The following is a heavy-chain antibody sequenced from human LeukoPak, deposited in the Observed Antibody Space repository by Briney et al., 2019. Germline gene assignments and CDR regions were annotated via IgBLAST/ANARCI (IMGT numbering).Heavy chain of an antibody. Sequence: RSSETLSLTCTVSGGSISGYYWGWIRQPPGKGLEWIGSIYHSGSTYYNPSLKSRVTISVDTSKNQFSLKLSSVTAADTAVYYCARDRLLFTMIVVVRPNWFDPWGQGTLVTVSS. J-gene: IGHJ5*02. CDR3: ARDRLLFTMIVVVRPNWFDP. V-gene: IGHV4-38-2*02. D-gene: IGHD3-22*01. CDR1: GGSISGYY. CDR2: IYHSGST.